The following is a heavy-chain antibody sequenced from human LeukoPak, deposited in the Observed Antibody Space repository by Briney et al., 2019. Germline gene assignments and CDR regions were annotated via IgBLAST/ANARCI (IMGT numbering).Heavy chain of an antibody. Sequence: SETLSLTCAVYGGSFSGYYWSWIRQPPGKGLEWIGEINHSGSTNYNPSLKSRVTISVDTSKNQFSLKLSSVTAADTAVYYCARHRYDILTGEYYFDYWGQGTLVTVSS. J-gene: IGHJ4*02. V-gene: IGHV4-34*01. CDR2: INHSGST. CDR3: ARHRYDILTGEYYFDY. CDR1: GGSFSGYY. D-gene: IGHD3-9*01.